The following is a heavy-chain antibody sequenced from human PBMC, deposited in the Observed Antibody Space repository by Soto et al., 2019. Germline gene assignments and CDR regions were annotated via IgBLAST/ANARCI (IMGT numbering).Heavy chain of an antibody. Sequence: GGSLRLSCAASGITFSSYTMSWVRQAPGKGLEWVSAISGSGGNTYYADSVKGRFTISRDNSKNTLYLQMNSLRAEDTAEYYCAKKFYYGSGSHSDLFDYWGQGTLVTVSS. CDR3: AKKFYYGSGSHSDLFDY. CDR2: ISGSGGNT. J-gene: IGHJ4*02. V-gene: IGHV3-23*01. D-gene: IGHD3-10*01. CDR1: GITFSSYT.